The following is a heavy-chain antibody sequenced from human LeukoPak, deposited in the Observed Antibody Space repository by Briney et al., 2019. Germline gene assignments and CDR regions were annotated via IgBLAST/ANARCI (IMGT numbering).Heavy chain of an antibody. V-gene: IGHV4-34*01. Sequence: SETLSLTCAVYGGSFSGYYWSWIRQPPGEGLEWIGEINHSGSTNYNPSLKSRVTISVDTSKNQFSLKLSSVTAADTAVYYCARAVRGSGSPHWGQGTLVTVSS. D-gene: IGHD3-10*01. CDR2: INHSGST. CDR1: GGSFSGYY. J-gene: IGHJ4*02. CDR3: ARAVRGSGSPH.